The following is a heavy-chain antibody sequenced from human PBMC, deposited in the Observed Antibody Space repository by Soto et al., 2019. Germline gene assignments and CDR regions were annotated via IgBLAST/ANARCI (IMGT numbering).Heavy chain of an antibody. J-gene: IGHJ4*02. CDR3: ARNGGYIKILDY. CDR2: IYHSGST. V-gene: IGHV4-4*02. Sequence: LEPKSLTNAVFGGSIVNLYWLRWVRQPPGKGLEWIGEIYHSGSTNYNPSLKSRVTISVDKSKNQFSLILTSVTAADTAVYYCARNGGYIKILDYWGQGSLVTGSS. D-gene: IGHD5-12*01. CDR1: GGSIVNLYW.